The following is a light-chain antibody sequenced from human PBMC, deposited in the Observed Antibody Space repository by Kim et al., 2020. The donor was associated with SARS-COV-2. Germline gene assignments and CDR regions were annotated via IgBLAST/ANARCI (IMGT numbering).Light chain of an antibody. CDR3: QSYDSSTVV. V-gene: IGLV6-57*03. CDR1: GGSMARNY. J-gene: IGLJ2*01. CDR2: EDN. Sequence: GSKVTIYYTRSGGSMARNYVQWYQQRPGGAPTTVIYEDNQRPSGVPERFSGSIDSSSDSASLTISGLKTEDEADYYCQSYDSSTVVFGGGTQLTVL.